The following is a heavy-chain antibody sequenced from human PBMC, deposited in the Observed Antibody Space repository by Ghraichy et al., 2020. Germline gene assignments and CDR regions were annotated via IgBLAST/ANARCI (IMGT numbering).Heavy chain of an antibody. D-gene: IGHD3-10*01. Sequence: SETLSLTCAVYGGSFSGYYWSWIRQPPGKGLEWIGEINHSGSTNYNPSLKSRVTISVDTSKNQFSLKLSSVTAADTAVYYCARRGRITMVQGVSPFDYWGQGTLVTVSS. V-gene: IGHV4-34*01. J-gene: IGHJ4*02. CDR1: GGSFSGYY. CDR2: INHSGST. CDR3: ARRGRITMVQGVSPFDY.